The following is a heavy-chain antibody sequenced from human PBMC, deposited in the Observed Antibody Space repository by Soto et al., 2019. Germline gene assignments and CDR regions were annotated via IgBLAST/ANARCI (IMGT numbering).Heavy chain of an antibody. Sequence: PGGSLRLSCAASGFTVSSNYMSWVRQAPGKGLEWVSVIYSGGSAYYADSVKGRFTISRDNSKNTLYLQMNSLRAGDTAVYYCARDPYTSDWAPNLDYWGQGTLVTVSS. D-gene: IGHD6-19*01. V-gene: IGHV3-66*01. J-gene: IGHJ4*02. CDR2: IYSGGSA. CDR3: ARDPYTSDWAPNLDY. CDR1: GFTVSSNY.